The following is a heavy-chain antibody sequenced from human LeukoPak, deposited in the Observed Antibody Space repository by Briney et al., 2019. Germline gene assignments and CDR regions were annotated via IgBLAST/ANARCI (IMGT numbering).Heavy chain of an antibody. J-gene: IGHJ4*02. CDR2: INHSGST. CDR1: GGSFSGYY. V-gene: IGHV4-34*01. D-gene: IGHD3-9*01. Sequence: PSETLSLTCAVYGGSFSGYYWSWIRQPPGKGLEWIGEINHSGSTNYNPSLKSRVTISVDTPKNQFSLKLSSVTAADTAVYYCASTRFYYDILTGYNPFDYWGQGTLVTVSS. CDR3: ASTRFYYDILTGYNPFDY.